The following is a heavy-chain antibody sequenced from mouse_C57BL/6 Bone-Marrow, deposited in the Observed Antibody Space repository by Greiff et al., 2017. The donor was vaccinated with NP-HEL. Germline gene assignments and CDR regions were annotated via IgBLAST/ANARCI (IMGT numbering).Heavy chain of an antibody. V-gene: IGHV1-50*01. CDR2: IDPSDSYT. D-gene: IGHD2-3*01. CDR3: ARAFYEGYNWYFDV. CDR1: GYTFTSYW. J-gene: IGHJ1*03. Sequence: QVQLQQPGAELVKPGASVKLSCKASGYTFTSYWMQWVKQRPGQGLEWIGEIDPSDSYTNYNQKFKGKATLTVDTSSSTAYMQLSSLTSEDSAVYYCARAFYEGYNWYFDVWGTGTTVTVSS.